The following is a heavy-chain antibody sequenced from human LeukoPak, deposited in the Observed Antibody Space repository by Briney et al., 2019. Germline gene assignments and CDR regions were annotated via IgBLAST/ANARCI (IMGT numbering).Heavy chain of an antibody. Sequence: GGSLRLFCGAPGFTFNNARMRGARHARGKGLVYVIHVKNKLEGGPPDYAAPVRDRLTSSRDESNTTLYLEMKGLQNEDSAIYYCTTGGNNWNNLAPIDYWGQGTLVTVSS. V-gene: IGHV3-15*01. J-gene: IGHJ4*02. CDR1: GFTFNNAR. D-gene: IGHD1/OR15-1a*01. CDR3: TTGGNNWNNLAPIDY. CDR2: VKNKLEGGPP.